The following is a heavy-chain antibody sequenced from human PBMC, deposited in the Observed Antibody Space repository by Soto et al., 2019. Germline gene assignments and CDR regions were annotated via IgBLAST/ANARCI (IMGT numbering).Heavy chain of an antibody. CDR3: ANPPTMLPHY. CDR1: GFTFSNYA. D-gene: IGHD5-12*01. Sequence: GGCLRLSYATSGFTFSNYAMSWVRQAPGKGLEWVSAISGSGGSTYYADSVKGRFSISSDNSKNTLCLQMNSLRVEDTAVYYCANPPTMLPHYWGQGTLVTVSS. V-gene: IGHV3-23*01. CDR2: ISGSGGST. J-gene: IGHJ4*02.